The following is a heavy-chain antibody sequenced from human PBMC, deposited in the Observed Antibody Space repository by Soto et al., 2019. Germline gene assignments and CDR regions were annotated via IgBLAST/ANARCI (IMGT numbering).Heavy chain of an antibody. J-gene: IGHJ6*02. CDR3: ARSTVTTLGYYYYGMDV. CDR2: IIPIFGTA. D-gene: IGHD4-4*01. Sequence: ASVKVSCKASGGTFSSYAISWVRQAPGQGLEWMGGIIPIFGTANYAQKFQGRVTITADESTSTAYMELSSLRSEDTAVYYCARSTVTTLGYYYYGMDVWGQGXTVTVSS. V-gene: IGHV1-69*13. CDR1: GGTFSSYA.